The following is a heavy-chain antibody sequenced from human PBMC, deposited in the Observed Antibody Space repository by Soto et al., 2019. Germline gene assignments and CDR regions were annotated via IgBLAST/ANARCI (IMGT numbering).Heavy chain of an antibody. V-gene: IGHV4-39*01. J-gene: IGHJ5*02. CDR2: IYYSGST. CDR1: GGSISSSSYY. Sequence: LSLTCTVSGGSISSSSYYWGWIRQPPGKGLEWIGSIYYSGSTYYNPSLKSRVTISVDTSKNQFSLKLNSVSAADTAVYYCATSGSSTWYRGWFDPWGQGTLVTVS. D-gene: IGHD6-13*01. CDR3: ATSGSSTWYRGWFDP.